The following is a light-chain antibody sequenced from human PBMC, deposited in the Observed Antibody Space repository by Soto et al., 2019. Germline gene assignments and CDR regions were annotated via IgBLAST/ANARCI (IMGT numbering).Light chain of an antibody. Sequence: DIQMTQSPSTLSASVGDRVTITCRASQNIYTWLAWYQQKPGKAPNVLIFKASNLETGVLSRFSGNGSGTEFSLTISSLQPDDFATYYCHQYYDFRTFGQGTKVEIK. J-gene: IGKJ1*01. CDR2: KAS. V-gene: IGKV1-5*03. CDR3: HQYYDFRT. CDR1: QNIYTW.